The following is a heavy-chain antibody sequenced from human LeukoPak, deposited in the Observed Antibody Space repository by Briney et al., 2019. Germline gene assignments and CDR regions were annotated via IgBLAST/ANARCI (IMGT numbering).Heavy chain of an antibody. V-gene: IGHV1-2*02. J-gene: IGHJ4*02. D-gene: IGHD3-9*01. CDR1: GYTFTGYY. CDR2: NNPNTGAT. CDR3: ARVDVPGYFSLNPGY. Sequence: ASVKVSCKTSGYTFTGYYMHWVRQAPGQGLEWMGWNNPNTGATKFAHKFQGRVTMTRDTSISTAYMDLSTLTSDDTALYYCARVDVPGYFSLNPGYWGQGTLLTVTS.